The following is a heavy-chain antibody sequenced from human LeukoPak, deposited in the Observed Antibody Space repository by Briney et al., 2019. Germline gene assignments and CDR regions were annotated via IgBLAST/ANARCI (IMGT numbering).Heavy chain of an antibody. J-gene: IGHJ5*02. CDR1: GYTFTSYG. CDR2: INPSGDST. Sequence: ASVKVSCKASGYTFTSYGISWVRQAPGQGLEWMGIINPSGDSTSYAQKFQGRVTMTRDTSTSTVYMELSSLRSEDTAVYYCARGFSSSILAGWFDPWGQGTLVTVSS. D-gene: IGHD6-13*01. CDR3: ARGFSSSILAGWFDP. V-gene: IGHV1-46*01.